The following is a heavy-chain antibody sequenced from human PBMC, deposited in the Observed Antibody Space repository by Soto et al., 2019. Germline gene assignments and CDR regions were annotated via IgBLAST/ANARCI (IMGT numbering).Heavy chain of an antibody. J-gene: IGHJ4*02. V-gene: IGHV4-34*01. CDR2: INHSGST. D-gene: IGHD6-19*01. Sequence: QVQLQQWGAGLLKPSETLSLTCAVYGGSFSGYYWSWIRQPPGKGLEWIGEINHSGSTKYNPSLKSRVTISVDTSKNQFSLKLSSVTDADTAVYYCARIIAVAARARHFDYWGQGTLVTVSS. CDR1: GGSFSGYY. CDR3: ARIIAVAARARHFDY.